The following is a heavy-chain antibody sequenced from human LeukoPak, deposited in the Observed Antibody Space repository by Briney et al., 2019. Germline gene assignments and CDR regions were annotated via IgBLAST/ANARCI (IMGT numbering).Heavy chain of an antibody. V-gene: IGHV1-8*01. J-gene: IGHJ1*01. Sequence: GASVKVSCKASGYTFSSYDIDWVRQATGQGLEWMGWMNPNSGNTGYAQKFQGRVTMTRNTSISTAYMELSSLRSEDTAVYYCARGLRDSSGCEYFQHWGQGTLVTVSS. CDR1: GYTFSSYD. D-gene: IGHD3-22*01. CDR2: MNPNSGNT. CDR3: ARGLRDSSGCEYFQH.